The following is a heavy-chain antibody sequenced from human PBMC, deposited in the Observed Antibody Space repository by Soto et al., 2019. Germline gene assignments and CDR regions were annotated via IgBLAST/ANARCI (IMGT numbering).Heavy chain of an antibody. V-gene: IGHV4-30-2*02. CDR1: GGAIGSGGYS. Sequence: PSDTLSLTCAVSGGAIGSGGYSWSWIRQPPGKGLEWIGYIYHSGSTNYNPSLKSRVTISVDTSKNQFSLKLSSVTAADTAVYYCARRSGKGIDYWGQGTLVTVSS. CDR3: ARRSGKGIDY. J-gene: IGHJ4*02. CDR2: IYHSGST. D-gene: IGHD3-3*01.